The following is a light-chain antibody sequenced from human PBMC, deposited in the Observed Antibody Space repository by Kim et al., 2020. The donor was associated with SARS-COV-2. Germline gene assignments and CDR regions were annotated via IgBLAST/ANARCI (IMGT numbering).Light chain of an antibody. CDR3: QQYFTTPPT. J-gene: IGKJ4*01. V-gene: IGKV4-1*01. Sequence: ATINCKSSQSVLYWSNNKNYLAWYQQKPGQPPKLLVYWASTRESGVPDRFSGSGSGTDFTLTISSLQAEDVAVYYCQQYFTTPPTFGGGTKVDIK. CDR1: QSVLYWSNNKNY. CDR2: WAS.